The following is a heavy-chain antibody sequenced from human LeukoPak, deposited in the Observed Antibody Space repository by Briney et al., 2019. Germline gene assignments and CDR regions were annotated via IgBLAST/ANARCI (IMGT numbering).Heavy chain of an antibody. V-gene: IGHV4-59*01. J-gene: IGHJ5*02. D-gene: IGHD6-19*01. Sequence: PSETLSLTCTVSGDSINSYYWSWVRQPPGKGLEWIGNIYYSGSANYNPSLKSRVTISVDTSKNQFSLNLSSVTAADTAVYYCARGSLLAVNNWFDPWGQGTLVTVSS. CDR2: IYYSGSA. CDR1: GDSINSYY. CDR3: ARGSLLAVNNWFDP.